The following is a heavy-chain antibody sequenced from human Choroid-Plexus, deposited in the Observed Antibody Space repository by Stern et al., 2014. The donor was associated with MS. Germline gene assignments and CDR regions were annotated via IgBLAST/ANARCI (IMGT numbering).Heavy chain of an antibody. J-gene: IGHJ6*02. Sequence: VQLVQSGAEVKKPGASVKVSCKTSGYIFTGYYIHWVRQAPGQGLEWMAWINPNTGGPQNVQKFQGRVTMSRDTSISTAYVELSSLTSDDTAVYYCARDQRGITIFGVVTDYYYLGMDVWGQGTTVTVSS. CDR2: INPNTGGP. V-gene: IGHV1-2*02. CDR1: GYIFTGYY. D-gene: IGHD3-3*01. CDR3: ARDQRGITIFGVVTDYYYLGMDV.